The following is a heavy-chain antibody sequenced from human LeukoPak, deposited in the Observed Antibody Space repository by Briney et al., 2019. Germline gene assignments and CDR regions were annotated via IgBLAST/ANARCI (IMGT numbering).Heavy chain of an antibody. CDR1: GGTFSSYA. D-gene: IGHD2-2*01. J-gene: IGHJ3*02. CDR2: IIPIFGTA. CDR3: ARPIVVVRAAREGDHAFDI. Sequence: GASVKVSCKASGGTFSSYAISWVRQAPGQGLEWMGGIIPIFGTANYAQKFQGRVTITADESTSTAYMELSSLRSEDTAVYYCARPIVVVRAAREGDHAFDIWGQGTMATVSS. V-gene: IGHV1-69*13.